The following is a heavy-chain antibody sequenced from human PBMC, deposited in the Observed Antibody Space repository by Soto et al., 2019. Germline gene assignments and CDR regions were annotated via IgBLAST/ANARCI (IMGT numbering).Heavy chain of an antibody. CDR3: ARNPGGTTATFDY. Sequence: GGSLRLSCAASGFTFSSYSMNWVRRAPGKGLEWVSSISSSSYFIYYADSVKGRFTSSRDNAKNSLYLQMNSLRAEDTAVYYCARNPGGTTATFDYWGQGTLVTVSS. CDR1: GFTFSSYS. J-gene: IGHJ4*02. D-gene: IGHD1-7*01. CDR2: ISSSSYFI. V-gene: IGHV3-21*01.